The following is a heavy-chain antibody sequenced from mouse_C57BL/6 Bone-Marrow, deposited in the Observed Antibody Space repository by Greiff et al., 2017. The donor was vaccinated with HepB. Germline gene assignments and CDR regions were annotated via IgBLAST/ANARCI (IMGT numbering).Heavy chain of an antibody. CDR3: ARYAPRGRNYFDY. CDR1: GYTFTSYW. CDR2: IHPNSGST. D-gene: IGHD2-14*01. J-gene: IGHJ2*01. Sequence: QVQLQQPGAELVKPGASVKLSCKASGYTFTSYWMHWVKQRPGQGLEWIGMIHPNSGSTNYNEKFKSKATLTVDKSSSTAYIQLSSLTSEDSAVYYCARYAPRGRNYFDYWGQGTTLTVSS. V-gene: IGHV1-64*01.